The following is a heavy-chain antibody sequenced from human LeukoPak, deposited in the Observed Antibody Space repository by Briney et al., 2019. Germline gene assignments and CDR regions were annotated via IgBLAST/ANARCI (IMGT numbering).Heavy chain of an antibody. CDR3: ARPKAVVEMATSKTHFGYYFDY. J-gene: IGHJ4*02. D-gene: IGHD5-24*01. CDR2: ISYDGSNK. V-gene: IGHV3-30*01. CDR1: GFTFSSYA. Sequence: GGSLRLSCAASGFTFSSYAMHWVRQAPGKGLEWVAVISYDGSNKYYADSVKGRFTISRDNSKNTLYLQMNSLRAEDAAVYYCARPKAVVEMATSKTHFGYYFDYWGQGTLVTVSS.